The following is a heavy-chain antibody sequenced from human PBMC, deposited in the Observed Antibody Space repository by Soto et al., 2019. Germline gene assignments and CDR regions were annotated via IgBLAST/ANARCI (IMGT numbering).Heavy chain of an antibody. CDR2: ISDSGTT. CDR1: GGSIDYYY. J-gene: IGHJ6*04. Sequence: SETLSLTCTVSGGSIDYYYCAWIRQSPWKGLEWIGHISDSGTTKYKRSLRNRVTISVDTSKNQFSLNLNSVSAADTDVYYCARDSTSWFPYYGIDVWGEGTTFTVSS. CDR3: ARDSTSWFPYYGIDV. D-gene: IGHD2-2*01. V-gene: IGHV4-59*01.